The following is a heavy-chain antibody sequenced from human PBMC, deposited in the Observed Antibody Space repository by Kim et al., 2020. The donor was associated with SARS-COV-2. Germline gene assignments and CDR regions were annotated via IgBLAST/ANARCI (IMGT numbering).Heavy chain of an antibody. CDR3: TRGNYYDTSGYPLWYY. Sequence: GGSLRLSCAATGFTFSTHSMNWVRQAPGKGLEWVSYISSSSDKTYYADSVKGRFTITRDNAKNSLYLQMNSLRDEDTAVYYCTRGNYYDTSGYPLWYYWGQGTLVTVSS. V-gene: IGHV3-48*02. J-gene: IGHJ4*02. CDR2: ISSSSDKT. D-gene: IGHD3-22*01. CDR1: GFTFSTHS.